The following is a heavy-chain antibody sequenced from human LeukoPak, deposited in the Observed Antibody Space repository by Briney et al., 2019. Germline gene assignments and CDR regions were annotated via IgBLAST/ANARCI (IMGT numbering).Heavy chain of an antibody. D-gene: IGHD3-22*01. V-gene: IGHV3-64D*09. CDR2: ISSNGGTT. CDR1: GFTFSNHA. J-gene: IGHJ4*02. CDR3: VRDPAAYYYDSTFDY. Sequence: GGSLRLSCSASGFTFSNHAMHWVRQAPGKELEFVAAISSNGGTTYHADSVEGRFAISRDNSKNTLFLQMTFLRIEDTAVYYCVRDPAAYYYDSTFDYWGQGTLVTVSA.